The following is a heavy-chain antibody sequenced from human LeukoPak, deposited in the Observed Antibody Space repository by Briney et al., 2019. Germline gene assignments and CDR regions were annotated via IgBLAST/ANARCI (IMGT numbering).Heavy chain of an antibody. CDR3: ARLVWSGYYQWFDP. Sequence: GGSLRLSCAASGFTVSSNYMSWVRQAPGKGLEWVSVVYSGGSTYYADSVKGRFTISRDNSKNTLYLQMSSLRAEDTAVYYCARLVWSGYYQWFDPWGQGTLVTVSS. V-gene: IGHV3-66*01. J-gene: IGHJ5*02. D-gene: IGHD3-3*01. CDR1: GFTVSSNY. CDR2: VYSGGST.